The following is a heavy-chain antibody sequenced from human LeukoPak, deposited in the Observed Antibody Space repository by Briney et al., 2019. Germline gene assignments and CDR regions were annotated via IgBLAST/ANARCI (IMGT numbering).Heavy chain of an antibody. CDR2: IKQDGSER. CDR1: GFTFSSYW. D-gene: IGHD6-19*01. CDR3: ARTLYSSGWTYYFDY. J-gene: IGHJ4*02. V-gene: IGHV3-7*01. Sequence: GGSLRLSCAASGFTFSSYWMSWVRQAPGKGLEWVANIKQDGSERYYVDSVKGRFTISRDNSKNTLYLQMNSLRAEDTAVYYCARTLYSSGWTYYFDYWGQGTLVTVSS.